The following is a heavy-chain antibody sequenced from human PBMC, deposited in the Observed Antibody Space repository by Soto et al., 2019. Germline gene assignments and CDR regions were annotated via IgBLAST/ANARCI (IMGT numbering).Heavy chain of an antibody. V-gene: IGHV3-30*18. CDR2: VSLDGRNK. D-gene: IGHD6-13*01. J-gene: IGHJ4*02. CDR3: AKDYLGSSWTFDY. Sequence: QVQVVESGGGVVQPGRSLRLSCAASGFTFSSYGMHWVRQAPGKGLEWVAVVSLDGRNKYYADSVKGRFTISRDNSKNTLYLQMNSLRTEDTAVYCCAKDYLGSSWTFDYWGQGTLVTVSS. CDR1: GFTFSSYG.